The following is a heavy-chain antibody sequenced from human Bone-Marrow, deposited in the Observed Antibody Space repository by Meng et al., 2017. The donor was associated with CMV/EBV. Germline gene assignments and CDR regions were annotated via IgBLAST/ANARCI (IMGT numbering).Heavy chain of an antibody. Sequence: GSLRLSCTVSGGSISRSSYYWGWIRQPPGKGLEWIGSIYYSGSTYYNPSLKSRVTISVDTSKNQFSLKLSSVTAADTAVYYCARASSISWELLYHGDAFDIWGQGTMVTVSS. CDR2: IYYSGST. D-gene: IGHD1-26*01. CDR3: ARASSISWELLYHGDAFDI. V-gene: IGHV4-39*07. J-gene: IGHJ3*02. CDR1: GGSISRSSYY.